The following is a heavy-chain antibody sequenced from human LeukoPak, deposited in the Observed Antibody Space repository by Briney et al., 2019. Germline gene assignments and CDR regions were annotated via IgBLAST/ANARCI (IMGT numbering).Heavy chain of an antibody. CDR2: ISGSGGDT. CDR1: GFTFNSYA. V-gene: IGHV3-23*01. J-gene: IGHJ6*02. CDR3: AKGLTARPVGYYYGLDV. D-gene: IGHD6-6*01. Sequence: GGSLRLSCAASGFTFNSYAISWVRQASGKGLEWVSVISGSGGDTYHADSVKGRFTISRDISKNTLYLQMNSLRAEDTAVYYCAKGLTARPVGYYYGLDVWGQGTTVTVSS.